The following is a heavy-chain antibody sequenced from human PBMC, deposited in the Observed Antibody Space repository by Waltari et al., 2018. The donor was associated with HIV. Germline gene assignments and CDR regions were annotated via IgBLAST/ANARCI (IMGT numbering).Heavy chain of an antibody. Sequence: QVQLVQSGAEVKKPGASVTVSCKAFGYTFSGHYIHWERQPPGQGLEWLGRIDPDSGLANYAQTFQGRVTMTRAKSIGTVYLKLSGLRSDDTALYYCARMYYGSWFTMADYGLDVWGQGTTVTVSS. J-gene: IGHJ6*02. CDR3: ARMYYGSWFTMADYGLDV. V-gene: IGHV1-2*06. D-gene: IGHD3-10*01. CDR2: IDPDSGLA. CDR1: GYTFSGHY.